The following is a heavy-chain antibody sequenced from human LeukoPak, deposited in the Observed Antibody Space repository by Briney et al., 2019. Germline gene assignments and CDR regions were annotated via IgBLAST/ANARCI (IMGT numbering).Heavy chain of an antibody. D-gene: IGHD3-9*01. V-gene: IGHV3-7*01. J-gene: IGHJ4*02. CDR2: IKQDGSEK. CDR1: GFTFSSYW. CDR3: ARLYYDILTGYYNFDY. Sequence: GGSLRLSCAASGFTFSSYWMSWVRQAPGKGLEWVANIKQDGSEKYYVDSVKGRFTISRDNAKNSVYLQMNSLRAEDTAVYYCARLYYDILTGYYNFDYWGQGTLVTVSS.